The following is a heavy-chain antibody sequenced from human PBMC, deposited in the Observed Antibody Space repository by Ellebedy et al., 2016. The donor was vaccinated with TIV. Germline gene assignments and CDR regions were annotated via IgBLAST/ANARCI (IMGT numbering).Heavy chain of an antibody. D-gene: IGHD1-20*01. J-gene: IGHJ6*03. CDR1: GYTFTSYG. V-gene: IGHV1-18*01. CDR2: ISAYNGNT. CDR3: ARVITGHYYYYYMDV. Sequence: ASVKVSXKASGYTFTSYGISWVRQAPGQGLEWMGWISAYNGNTNYAQKLQGRVTMTTDTSTSTAYMELRSLRSDDTAVYYCARVITGHYYYYYMDVWGKGTTVTVSS.